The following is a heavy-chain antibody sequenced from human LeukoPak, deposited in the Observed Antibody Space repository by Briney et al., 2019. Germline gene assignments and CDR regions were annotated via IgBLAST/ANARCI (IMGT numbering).Heavy chain of an antibody. V-gene: IGHV1-3*01. CDR2: INAGNGNT. Sequence: ASVTVSCKASGYTFTSYAMHWVRQAPGQRLEWMGWINAGNGNTKYSQKFQGRVTITRDTSASTAYMELSSLRPEDTAVYYCARDHAYFAWFDPWGQGTLVTVSS. CDR3: ARDHAYFAWFDP. J-gene: IGHJ5*02. D-gene: IGHD3-9*01. CDR1: GYTFTSYA.